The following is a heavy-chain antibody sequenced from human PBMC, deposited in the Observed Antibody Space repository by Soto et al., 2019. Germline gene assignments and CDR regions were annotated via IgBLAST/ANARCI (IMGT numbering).Heavy chain of an antibody. J-gene: IGHJ3*02. CDR1: GDSFTRYD. CDR3: ARDDSSSWYRGAFDI. D-gene: IGHD6-13*01. Sequence: ASVKLSCKACGDSFTRYDINWVRQATGQGLEWMGWMNPNSGNTGYAQKFQGRVTMTRNTSISTAYMELSSLRSEDTAVYYCARDDSSSWYRGAFDIWGQGTMVTVSS. CDR2: MNPNSGNT. V-gene: IGHV1-8*01.